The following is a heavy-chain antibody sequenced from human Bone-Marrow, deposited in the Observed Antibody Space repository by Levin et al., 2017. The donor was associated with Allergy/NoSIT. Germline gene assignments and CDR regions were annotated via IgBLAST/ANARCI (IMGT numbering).Heavy chain of an antibody. J-gene: IGHJ4*02. D-gene: IGHD3-10*01. CDR3: VRDRGTNAYVLGDFDF. CDR1: GFSFSTYG. V-gene: IGHV3-30*03. CDR2: ISYDGFTK. Sequence: GESLKISCAASGFSFSTYGMHWVRQAPGGGLEWVALISYDGFTKYYGDSVKGRFTISRDNSNNTVHLQMTRLRVQDTAVYFCVRDRGTNAYVLGDFDFWGQGSLVVVSA.